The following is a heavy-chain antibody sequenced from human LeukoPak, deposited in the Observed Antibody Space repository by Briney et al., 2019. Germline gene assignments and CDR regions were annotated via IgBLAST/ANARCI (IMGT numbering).Heavy chain of an antibody. CDR2: IYYSGST. Sequence: SETLSLTCTVSGGSISSSSYYWGWIRQPPGKGLEWIGSIYYSGSTYYNPSLKSRVTISVDTSKNQFFLKLGSVTAADTAVYYCARLQWELLDYWGQGTLVTVSS. D-gene: IGHD1-26*01. J-gene: IGHJ4*02. CDR1: GGSISSSSYY. V-gene: IGHV4-39*01. CDR3: ARLQWELLDY.